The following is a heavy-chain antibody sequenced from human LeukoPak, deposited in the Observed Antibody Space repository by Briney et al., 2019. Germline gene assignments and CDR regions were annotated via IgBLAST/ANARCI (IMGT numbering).Heavy chain of an antibody. CDR1: GFTFSSYA. CDR3: AKDLGSVVTPPSLDF. Sequence: GGSLRLSCAVSGFTFSSYAMSWVRQAPGKGLEWVSAISGSGGDTYYADSVKGRFTISRDNSKNTLYLQMSSLRAEDTAVYYCAKDLGSVVTPPSLDFWGQGTLVTVSS. J-gene: IGHJ4*02. V-gene: IGHV3-23*01. CDR2: ISGSGGDT. D-gene: IGHD4-23*01.